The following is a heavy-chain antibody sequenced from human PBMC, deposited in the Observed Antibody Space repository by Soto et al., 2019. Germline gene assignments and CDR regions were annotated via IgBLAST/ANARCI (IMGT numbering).Heavy chain of an antibody. J-gene: IGHJ4*02. CDR2: ISGSGGST. D-gene: IGHD3-3*01. Sequence: GGSLRLSCAASGFTFSSYAMSWVRQAPGKGLEWVSAISGSGGSTYYADSVKGRFTISRDNSKNTLYLQMNSLRAEDTAVYYCAKDGNLIFGVVIPIYFDYWGQGTLVTVSS. CDR3: AKDGNLIFGVVIPIYFDY. V-gene: IGHV3-23*01. CDR1: GFTFSSYA.